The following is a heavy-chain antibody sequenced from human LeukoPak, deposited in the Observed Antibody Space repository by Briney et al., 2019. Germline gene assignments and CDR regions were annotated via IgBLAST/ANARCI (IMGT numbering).Heavy chain of an antibody. J-gene: IGHJ4*02. CDR3: ARAYYDILTGYYDY. Sequence: GGSLRLSCAASGFTFSSYAMHWVRQAPGKGLEWVAVISYDGSNKYYADSVKGRFTISRDNSKNTLYLQMNSLRAEDTAVYYCARAYYDILTGYYDYWGRGTLVTVSS. D-gene: IGHD3-9*01. V-gene: IGHV3-30-3*01. CDR2: ISYDGSNK. CDR1: GFTFSSYA.